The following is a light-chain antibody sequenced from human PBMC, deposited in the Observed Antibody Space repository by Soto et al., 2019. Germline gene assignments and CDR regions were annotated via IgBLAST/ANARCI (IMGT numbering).Light chain of an antibody. Sequence: SYELTQPPSVSVSPGQTASITCSGDKLGDKYACWYQQKPGQSPVLVIYQDSKRPSGIPERFSGSNSGNTATLTISGTQAMDEADYYCQAWDSSTAFFGTGPSSPS. V-gene: IGLV3-1*01. CDR2: QDS. CDR3: QAWDSSTAF. J-gene: IGLJ1*01. CDR1: KLGDKY.